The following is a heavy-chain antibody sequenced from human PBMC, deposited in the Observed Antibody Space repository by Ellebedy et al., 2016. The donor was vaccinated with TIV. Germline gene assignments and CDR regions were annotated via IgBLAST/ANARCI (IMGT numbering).Heavy chain of an antibody. V-gene: IGHV3-7*01. Sequence: GESLKISCAASGFTLNTYWMIWVRQAPRKGLEWVANINLDGSEKNYVDSVRGRFTIPRDRAENSLYLQMNSLRAEDTAVYYCAKDSSAYKLYSIDYWGQGTLVTVSS. D-gene: IGHD2-15*01. CDR1: GFTLNTYW. J-gene: IGHJ4*02. CDR3: AKDSSAYKLYSIDY. CDR2: INLDGSEK.